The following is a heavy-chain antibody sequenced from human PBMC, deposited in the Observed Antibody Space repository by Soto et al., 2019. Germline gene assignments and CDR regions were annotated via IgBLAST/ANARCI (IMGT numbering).Heavy chain of an antibody. CDR1: GFTFNTYG. CDR2: IWHDGGKK. Sequence: QVQLVESGGGVVQPGRSLRLSCAASGFTFNTYGMHWVRQAPGKGLEWVAVIWHDGGKKYYADSAKGRFTISRDNSKNTLFLQMNSLRAEDTAVYYCARDLGQGNGPFDDWGQGTLGTVSS. D-gene: IGHD7-27*01. V-gene: IGHV3-33*01. CDR3: ARDLGQGNGPFDD. J-gene: IGHJ4*02.